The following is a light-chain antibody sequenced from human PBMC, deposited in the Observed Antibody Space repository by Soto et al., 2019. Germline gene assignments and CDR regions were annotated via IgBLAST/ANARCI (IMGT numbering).Light chain of an antibody. CDR2: EGS. CDR3: GSYAGGSALRL. V-gene: IGLV2-23*01. CDR1: SSDVGSYNL. Sequence: QSALSQPASVSGSPGQSITISCTGISSDVGSYNLVSWYQQYPGKAPKLILYEGSKRPSGVSNRFSGSKSGNTASLTISGLQAEDEADYYCGSYAGGSALRLFGGGTQLTVL. J-gene: IGLJ2*01.